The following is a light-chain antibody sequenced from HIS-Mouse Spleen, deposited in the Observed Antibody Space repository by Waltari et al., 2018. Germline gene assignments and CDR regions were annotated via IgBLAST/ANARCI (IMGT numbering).Light chain of an antibody. V-gene: IGLV3-21*03. CDR3: QVWDSSSDHVV. CDR2: DDS. J-gene: IGLJ2*01. Sequence: SYVLTQPPSVSVAPGKTARITCGGNNIGSKSVHWYQQKPGQAPVLVVYDDSDRPSGIPEGCSGSNSGNTATLTISRVEAVDEADYYCQVWDSSSDHVVFGGGTKLTVL. CDR1: NIGSKS.